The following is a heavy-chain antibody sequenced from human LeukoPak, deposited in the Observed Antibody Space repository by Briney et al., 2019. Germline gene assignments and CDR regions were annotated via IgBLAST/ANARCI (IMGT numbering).Heavy chain of an antibody. CDR2: ISSSGSTI. J-gene: IGHJ4*02. Sequence: GGSLRLSCAASGFTFSDYYMSWIRQAPGKGLEWVSYISSSGSTIYYADSVKGRFTISRDNAKNSLYLQMNSLRAEDTAVYYCARGGVAYGDYSFGDVSPYYFDYWGQGTLVTVSS. V-gene: IGHV3-11*01. D-gene: IGHD4-17*01. CDR1: GFTFSDYY. CDR3: ARGGVAYGDYSFGDVSPYYFDY.